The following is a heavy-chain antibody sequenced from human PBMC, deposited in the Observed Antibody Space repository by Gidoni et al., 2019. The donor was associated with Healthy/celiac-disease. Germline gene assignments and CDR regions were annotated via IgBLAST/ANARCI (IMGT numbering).Heavy chain of an antibody. V-gene: IGHV4-34*01. J-gene: IGHJ4*02. CDR1: GGSFSVYY. CDR3: ARGFERDCSSTSCYKAFDY. Sequence: QVQLQQWGAGLLKPSETLSLTCAVYGGSFSVYYWSWIRQPPGKGLEWIGEINHSGSTNYNPSLKSRVTISVDTSKNQFSLKLSAVTAADTAVYYCARGFERDCSSTSCYKAFDYWGQGTLVTVSS. D-gene: IGHD2-2*02. CDR2: INHSGST.